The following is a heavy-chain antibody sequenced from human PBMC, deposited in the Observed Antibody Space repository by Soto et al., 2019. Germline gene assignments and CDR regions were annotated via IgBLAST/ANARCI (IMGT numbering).Heavy chain of an antibody. D-gene: IGHD5-12*01. Sequence: SETLSLTCTVSGGSISSYYWSWIRQPPGKGLEWIGYIYYSGSTNYNPSLKSRVTISVDTSKNQFSLKPSSVTAADTAVYWCARDPVDGYAFLDSWGQGALVTVSS. CDR3: ARDPVDGYAFLDS. CDR1: GGSISSYY. V-gene: IGHV4-59*01. J-gene: IGHJ4*02. CDR2: IYYSGST.